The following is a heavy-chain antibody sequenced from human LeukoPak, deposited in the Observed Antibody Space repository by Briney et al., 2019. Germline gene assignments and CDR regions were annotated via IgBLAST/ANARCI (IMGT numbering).Heavy chain of an antibody. CDR2: IKQDGSEE. J-gene: IGHJ6*02. D-gene: IGHD6-19*01. Sequence: PGGSLRLSCAAYGFTFSYYWMSWVRQAPGKGLEWVANIKQDGSEEVYVDSLKGRFTISRDNAKNSLFLQMNTLRAEDTAVYYYARDPYSSTWSYGMDVWGQGTTVTVSS. V-gene: IGHV3-7*05. CDR3: ARDPYSSTWSYGMDV. CDR1: GFTFSYYW.